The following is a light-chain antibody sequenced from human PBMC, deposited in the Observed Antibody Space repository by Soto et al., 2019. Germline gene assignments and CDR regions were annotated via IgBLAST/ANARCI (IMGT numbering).Light chain of an antibody. CDR2: GAS. Sequence: EIVLTQSPGTLSLCPGERATLSCRASQSVSSSYLAWYQQKPRQAPRLLIYGASSRATGIPDRFSGSGSGTDFTLTISRLQPEDCAVYYCEQFGSSPLCTFGPGTKVDVK. CDR3: EQFGSSPLCT. V-gene: IGKV3-20*01. J-gene: IGKJ3*01. CDR1: QSVSSSY.